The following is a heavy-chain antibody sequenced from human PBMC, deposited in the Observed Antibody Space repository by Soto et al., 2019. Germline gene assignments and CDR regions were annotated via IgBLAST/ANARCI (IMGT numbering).Heavy chain of an antibody. Sequence: GGSLRLSCAASGFTFGDYWMHWVRQPPGKGLEWVSRMTGDGRTTQYADSVKGRFTASRDNAKSTLHLQMNSLRAEDTAVYYCATAEVDYWGQGTLVTVSS. CDR2: MTGDGRTT. V-gene: IGHV3-74*03. CDR1: GFTFGDYW. CDR3: ATAEVDY. J-gene: IGHJ4*02.